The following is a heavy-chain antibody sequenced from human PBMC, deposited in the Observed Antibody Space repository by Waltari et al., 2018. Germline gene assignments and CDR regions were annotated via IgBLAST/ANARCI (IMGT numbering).Heavy chain of an antibody. D-gene: IGHD1-7*01. V-gene: IGHV4-59*01. CDR2: IYYSGST. CDR1: GGSLSSYY. Sequence: QVQLQESGPGLVKPSETLSLTCTVPGGSLSSYYWSWIRQPPGKGLEWIGYIYYSGSTNYNPSLKSRVTISVDTSKNQFSLKLSSVTAADTAVYYCARGTSPYGPWGQGTLVTVSS. J-gene: IGHJ5*02. CDR3: ARGTSPYGP.